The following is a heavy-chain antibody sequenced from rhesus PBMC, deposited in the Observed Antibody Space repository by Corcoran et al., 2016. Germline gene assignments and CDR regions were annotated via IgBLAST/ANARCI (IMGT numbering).Heavy chain of an antibody. CDR3: ARDEYYYSGSFPAY. J-gene: IGHJ4*01. D-gene: IGHD3-16*01. V-gene: IGHV3S18*01. Sequence: EVQLVESGGGLAKPGGSLRLSCAASGFSFSDYYMYWFRQAPGKGLEWVSGISYSCGSKYYADSVNGRFTISRENAKNTVYLQMDSLRAEDTAVYYCARDEYYYSGSFPAYWGQGVLVTVSS. CDR2: ISYSCGSK. CDR1: GFSFSDYY.